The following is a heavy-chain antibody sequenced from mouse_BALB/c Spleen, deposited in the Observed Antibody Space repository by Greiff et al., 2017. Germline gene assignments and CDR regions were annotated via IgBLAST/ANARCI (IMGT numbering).Heavy chain of an antibody. CDR1: GFTFSSYY. CDR2: INSNGGST. V-gene: IGHV5-6-2*01. CDR3: ARQGDYYGSSWFAY. Sequence: EVKLEESGGGLVKLGGSLKLSCAASGFTFSSYYMSWVRQTPDKRLELVAAINSNGGSTYYPDTVKGRFTISRDNAKNTLYLQMSSLKSEDTALYYCARQGDYYGSSWFAYWGQGTLVTVSA. D-gene: IGHD1-1*01. J-gene: IGHJ3*01.